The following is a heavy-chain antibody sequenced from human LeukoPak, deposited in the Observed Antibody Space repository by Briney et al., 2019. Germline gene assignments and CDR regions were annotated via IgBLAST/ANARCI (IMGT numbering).Heavy chain of an antibody. Sequence: GESLKISCKASGYTFTTYWIGWVRQMPGKGLEGMGIIYPGDSDTRYSPSFQGQVTISADKSISTAYLQWSSLKASDIAMYYCARTGYSSGWYGGFDYWGQGTLVTVSS. V-gene: IGHV5-51*01. J-gene: IGHJ4*02. CDR3: ARTGYSSGWYGGFDY. D-gene: IGHD6-19*01. CDR2: IYPGDSDT. CDR1: GYTFTTYW.